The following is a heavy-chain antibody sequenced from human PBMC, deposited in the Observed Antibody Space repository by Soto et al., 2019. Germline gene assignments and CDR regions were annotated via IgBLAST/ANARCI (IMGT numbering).Heavy chain of an antibody. D-gene: IGHD3-3*01. CDR3: GSVFEH. V-gene: IGHV3-74*01. Sequence: GGSLRLSCAASGFTFSDFWLHWVRQAPGKGLVWVARINNDGSDTSYADSVKGRFTMSRDNAKNMVYLQMNSLGVEDTAVYYCGSVFEHWGQGTQVTVSS. CDR2: INNDGSDT. J-gene: IGHJ4*02. CDR1: GFTFSDFW.